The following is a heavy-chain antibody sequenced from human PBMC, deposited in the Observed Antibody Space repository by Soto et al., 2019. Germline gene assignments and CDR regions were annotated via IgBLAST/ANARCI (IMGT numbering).Heavy chain of an antibody. J-gene: IGHJ4*02. V-gene: IGHV3-7*01. CDR1: GVTFSDYW. Sequence: AGGSLRRYCAASGVTFSDYWMRWVRQAPGKGLEWVANIKQDGAEKYYMDSVKGRFTISRDNAKNSLYLQMNSLRAEYTAVYYCARDFVPGDPNHYWGQGTLVTVSS. CDR2: IKQDGAEK. CDR3: ARDFVPGDPNHY.